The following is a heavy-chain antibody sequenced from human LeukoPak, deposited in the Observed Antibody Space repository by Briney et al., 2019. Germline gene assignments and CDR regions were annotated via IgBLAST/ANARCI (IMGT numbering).Heavy chain of an antibody. CDR3: AKGMYSSRGDAFDI. V-gene: IGHV3-9*03. CDR1: GFTFDDYA. D-gene: IGHD6-13*01. CDR2: ISWNSGSI. J-gene: IGHJ3*02. Sequence: GGSLRLSCAASGFTFDDYAMHWVRQAPGKGLERVSGISWNSGSIGYADSVKGRFTISRDNAKNSLYLQMNSLRAEDMALYYCAKGMYSSRGDAFDIWGQGTMVTVSS.